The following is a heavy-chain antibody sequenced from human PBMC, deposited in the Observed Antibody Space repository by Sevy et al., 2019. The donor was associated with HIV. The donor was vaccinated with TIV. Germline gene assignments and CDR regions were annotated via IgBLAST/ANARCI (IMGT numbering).Heavy chain of an antibody. CDR1: GFTFSGSA. CDR2: IRSKANSYAT. J-gene: IGHJ5*02. V-gene: IGHV3-73*01. Sequence: GGSLRLSCAASGFTFSGSAMHWVRQASGKGLEWVGRIRSKANSYATAYAASVKGRFTISRDDSKNTAYLQMNSLKTEDTAVYYCTRLSDYDFWSDYYHGHWFDPWGQGTLVTVSS. D-gene: IGHD3-3*01. CDR3: TRLSDYDFWSDYYHGHWFDP.